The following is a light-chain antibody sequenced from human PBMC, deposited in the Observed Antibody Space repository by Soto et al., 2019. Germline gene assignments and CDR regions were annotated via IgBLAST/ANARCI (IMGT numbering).Light chain of an antibody. Sequence: XSVSPGERATLSCRASQSVSDNLAWYQQKPGQAPRLLIYGASTRATGIPARFSGSGSGTEFTLTISSLQSEDFAVYYCQQSNNWPYTFGQGTKLDIK. J-gene: IGKJ2*01. CDR2: GAS. V-gene: IGKV3-15*01. CDR3: QQSNNWPYT. CDR1: QSVSDN.